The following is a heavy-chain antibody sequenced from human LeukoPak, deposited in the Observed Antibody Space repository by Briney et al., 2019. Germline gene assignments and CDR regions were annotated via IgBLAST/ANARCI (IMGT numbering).Heavy chain of an antibody. V-gene: IGHV1-8*01. CDR1: GYTFTSYD. CDR2: MNPNSGNT. D-gene: IGHD5-24*01. J-gene: IGHJ6*03. CDR3: ARRRRDGYNYLTVYYYYMDV. Sequence: ASVKVSCKASGYTFTSYDINWVRQATGQGLEWMGWMNPNSGNTGYAQKFQGRVTMTRNTSISTAYMELSSLRSEDTAVYYCARRRRDGYNYLTVYYYYMDVWGKGTTVTIPS.